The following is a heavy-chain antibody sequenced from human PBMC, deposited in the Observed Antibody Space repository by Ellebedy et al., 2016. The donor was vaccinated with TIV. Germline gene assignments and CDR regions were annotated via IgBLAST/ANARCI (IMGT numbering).Heavy chain of an antibody. Sequence: GGSLRLXCAASGFTFSSHGMHWVRQAPGKGLEWVALIWYDGSNKDYVDSVKGRFTISRDNSKNTLYLQMNSLRAEDTAMYYCARDWASSWSSPTGGFDYWGQGTLVTVSS. CDR1: GFTFSSHG. CDR2: IWYDGSNK. D-gene: IGHD6-13*01. CDR3: ARDWASSWSSPTGGFDY. J-gene: IGHJ4*02. V-gene: IGHV3-33*01.